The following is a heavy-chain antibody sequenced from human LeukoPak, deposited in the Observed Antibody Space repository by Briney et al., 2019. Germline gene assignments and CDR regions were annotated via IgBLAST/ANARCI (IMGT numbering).Heavy chain of an antibody. V-gene: IGHV3-23*01. CDR2: ISGSGGGT. CDR3: AKGRISPDD. Sequence: GGSLRLSCAVSGFSFSTYGMSWVRQAPGKGLEWDSGISGSGGGTYYADSAKGRFTISRDNSRNTLYLQMNSLRAEDTAVYYCAKGRISPDDWGQGTLVTVSS. D-gene: IGHD1-14*01. CDR1: GFSFSTYG. J-gene: IGHJ4*02.